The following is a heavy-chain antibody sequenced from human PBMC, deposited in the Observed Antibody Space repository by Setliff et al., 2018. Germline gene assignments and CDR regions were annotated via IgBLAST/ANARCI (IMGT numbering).Heavy chain of an antibody. D-gene: IGHD3-16*01. J-gene: IGHJ4*02. V-gene: IGHV3-7*01. CDR1: GFTFSLYW. CDR3: ARDGGEY. Sequence: GGSLRLCCEASGFTFSLYWMSWVRQAPGKGLEWVANIKQDGSEKYYVDSVKGRFTISRDNAKNSLYLQMNSLRAEDTAVYYCARDGGEYWGQGTLVTVSS. CDR2: IKQDGSEK.